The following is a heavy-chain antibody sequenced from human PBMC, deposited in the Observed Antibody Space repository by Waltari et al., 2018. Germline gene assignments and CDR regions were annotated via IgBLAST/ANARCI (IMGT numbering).Heavy chain of an antibody. Sequence: QVQLQESGPGLVKPSETLSLTCAVSGYSISSGYYLGWIRQPPGKGLEWIGSIYHSGSTYYNPSLKSRVTISVDTSKNQFSLKLSSVTAADTAVYYCARQAPLLWFREEPRYYFDYWGQGTLVTVSS. CDR2: IYHSGST. CDR1: GYSISSGYY. D-gene: IGHD3-10*01. V-gene: IGHV4-38-2*01. CDR3: ARQAPLLWFREEPRYYFDY. J-gene: IGHJ4*02.